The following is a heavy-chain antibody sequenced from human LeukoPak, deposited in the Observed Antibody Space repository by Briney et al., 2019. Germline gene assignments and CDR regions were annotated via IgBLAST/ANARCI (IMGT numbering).Heavy chain of an antibody. V-gene: IGHV5-10-1*01. Sequence: GESLKICCKGSGYSFTNYWISWVRQMPGKGLEWMGRIDPSDSYTNYSPSFQGHVTISADKSISTAYLQWSSLKASDTAMYYCARSTYCSGGSCYIDYWGQGTLVTVSS. D-gene: IGHD2-15*01. J-gene: IGHJ4*02. CDR1: GYSFTNYW. CDR2: IDPSDSYT. CDR3: ARSTYCSGGSCYIDY.